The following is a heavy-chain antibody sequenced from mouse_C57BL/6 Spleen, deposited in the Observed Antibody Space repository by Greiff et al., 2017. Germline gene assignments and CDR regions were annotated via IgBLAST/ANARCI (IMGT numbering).Heavy chain of an antibody. D-gene: IGHD2-1*01. J-gene: IGHJ4*01. CDR3: ARSVYCNYFMDY. Sequence: VQLQQSGAELARPGASVKMSCTASGYTFTSYTMHWVKQRPGQGLEWIGYINPSSGYTKYNQKFKDKATLTADKSSSTAYMQLSSLTSEDSAVYYCARSVYCNYFMDYWGQGTSVTVSS. CDR1: GYTFTSYT. V-gene: IGHV1-4*01. CDR2: INPSSGYT.